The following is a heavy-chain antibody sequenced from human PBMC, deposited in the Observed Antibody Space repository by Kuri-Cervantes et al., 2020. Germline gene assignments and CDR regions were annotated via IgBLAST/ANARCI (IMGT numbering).Heavy chain of an antibody. CDR3: ARAPEGDHDYVWGSPLYYY. CDR1: GYTFTSYG. J-gene: IGHJ4*02. Sequence: ASVKVSCKASGYTFTSYGISWVRQAPGQGLEWMGWISAYNGNTNYAQKLQGRVTMTRNTSISTAYMELSSLRSEDTAVYYCARAPEGDHDYVWGSPLYYYWGQGTLVTVSS. D-gene: IGHD3-16*01. V-gene: IGHV1-18*01. CDR2: ISAYNGNT.